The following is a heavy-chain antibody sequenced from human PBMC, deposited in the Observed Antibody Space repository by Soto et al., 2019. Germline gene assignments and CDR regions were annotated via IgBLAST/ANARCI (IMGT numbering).Heavy chain of an antibody. V-gene: IGHV4-4*02. CDR2: VYHTGTT. CDR1: GDSGNSTHW. J-gene: IGHJ5*02. CDR3: ATLPPRNVVPVHPLPS. Sequence: SETLSITSVVPGDSGNSTHWWTWVRQTTGKRLEWIGEVYHTGTTKYNPSLKNRVTISVDKSNNQFSLDLKSVTAADTAVYYCATLPPRNVVPVHPLPSSAQGTFVTVSS. D-gene: IGHD2-21*01.